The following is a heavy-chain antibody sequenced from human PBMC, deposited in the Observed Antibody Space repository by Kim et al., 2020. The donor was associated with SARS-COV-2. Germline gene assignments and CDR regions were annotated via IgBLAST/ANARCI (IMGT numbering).Heavy chain of an antibody. CDR3: AREDDYGGNVVIDY. J-gene: IGHJ4*02. D-gene: IGHD4-17*01. Sequence: ADSVKGRFTISRDNSKNTLYLQMNSLRAEDTAVYYCAREDDYGGNVVIDYWGQGTLVTVSS. V-gene: IGHV3-30*07.